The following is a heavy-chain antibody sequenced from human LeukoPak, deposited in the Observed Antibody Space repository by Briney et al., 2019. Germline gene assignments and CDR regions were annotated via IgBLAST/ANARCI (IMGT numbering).Heavy chain of an antibody. J-gene: IGHJ4*02. CDR1: GFTFTSYS. CDR2: ISSSSSYI. V-gene: IGHV3-21*01. D-gene: IGHD3-9*01. CDR3: ARLYDILTGAFDY. Sequence: GGSLRLSCAASGFTFTSYSMNWVRQAPGKGLEWVSSISSSSSYIYYADSVKGRFTISRDNAKNSLYLQMSSLRAEDTAIYYCARLYDILTGAFDYWGRGTLVTVSS.